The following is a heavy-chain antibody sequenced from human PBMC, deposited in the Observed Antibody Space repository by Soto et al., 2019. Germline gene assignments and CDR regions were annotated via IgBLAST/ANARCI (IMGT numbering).Heavy chain of an antibody. J-gene: IGHJ4*02. CDR3: ARGDLTRDY. CDR2: INHSGST. Sequence: SETLSLTCAVYGGSFSGYYRSWIRQPPGKGLEWIGEINHSGSTNYNPSLKSRVTISVDTPKNQFSLKLSSVTAADTAMYYCARGDLTRDYWGQGTLVTVSS. CDR1: GGSFSGYY. V-gene: IGHV4-34*01.